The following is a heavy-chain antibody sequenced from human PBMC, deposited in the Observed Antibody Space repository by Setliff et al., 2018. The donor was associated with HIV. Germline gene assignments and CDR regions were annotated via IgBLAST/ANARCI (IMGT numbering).Heavy chain of an antibody. D-gene: IGHD3-10*01. V-gene: IGHV4-34*01. Sequence: PSETLSLTCAVYGGSFSNYYWSWIRQTPGEGPEWIGEINHSEITKYNPSLEGRVTISLDTSKNQFSLKLTSVTAADTSVYYCARKGVDLYFGVDTFDMWGQGTMVTVS. CDR3: ARKGVDLYFGVDTFDM. CDR1: GGSFSNYY. J-gene: IGHJ3*02. CDR2: INHSEIT.